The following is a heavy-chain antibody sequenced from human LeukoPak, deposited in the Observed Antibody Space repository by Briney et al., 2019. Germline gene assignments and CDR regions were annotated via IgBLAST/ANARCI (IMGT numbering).Heavy chain of an antibody. J-gene: IGHJ4*02. Sequence: GGSLRLSCAASGFTFNSYAMSWVRQAPGMGLEWVSTISDSGGTTNYADSVKGRFTISRDNSKNTLYLQMNSLRAEDTAVYYCAKDRPPPRDGYTLGGFDYWGQGTLVTVSS. CDR1: GFTFNSYA. CDR3: AKDRPPPRDGYTLGGFDY. D-gene: IGHD5-24*01. CDR2: ISDSGGTT. V-gene: IGHV3-23*01.